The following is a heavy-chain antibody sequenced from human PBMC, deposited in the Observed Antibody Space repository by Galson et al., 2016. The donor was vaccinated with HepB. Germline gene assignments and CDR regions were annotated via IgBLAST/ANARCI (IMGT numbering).Heavy chain of an antibody. CDR3: ASGEAARPYNWFDP. CDR2: VNPNGGSI. D-gene: IGHD6-6*01. Sequence: SVKVSCKASGYIFTNYLMHWVRQAPGQGLEWMGIVNPNGGSIKYAQKFQGRVTMTSDTSTNTVYMELTSLKSEDTAVYYCASGEAARPYNWFDPLGQRTLVTVSS. CDR1: GYIFTNYL. J-gene: IGHJ5*02. V-gene: IGHV1-46*01.